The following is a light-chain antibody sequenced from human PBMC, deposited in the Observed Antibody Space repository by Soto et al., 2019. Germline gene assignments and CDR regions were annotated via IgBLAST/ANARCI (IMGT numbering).Light chain of an antibody. CDR2: SAS. CDR3: QHYGSSPPTWT. V-gene: IGKV3-20*01. J-gene: IGKJ1*01. Sequence: EIVLTQSPGTLSLSPGESASLSCRASQSVSSTYLAWYQQKPGQAPRLIMFSASSRTSGVPDRFSGSGSGTDFALTISRLEPEDFAVYYCQHYGSSPPTWTFGQGTKVEIK. CDR1: QSVSSTY.